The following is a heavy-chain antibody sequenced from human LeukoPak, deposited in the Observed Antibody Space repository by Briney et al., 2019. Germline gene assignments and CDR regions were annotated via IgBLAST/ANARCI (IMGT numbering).Heavy chain of an antibody. D-gene: IGHD6-13*01. V-gene: IGHV3-9*01. CDR2: ISWNSGSI. J-gene: IGHJ4*02. CDR1: GFTFDDYA. CDR3: AKDPIAAAGGGAFFDY. Sequence: PGGSLRLSCAASGFTFDDYAMHWVRQAPGKGLEWVSGISWNSGSICYADSVKGRFTISRDNAQNSLYLQMNSLRAEDTALYYCAKDPIAAAGGGAFFDYWGKGTLVTVSS.